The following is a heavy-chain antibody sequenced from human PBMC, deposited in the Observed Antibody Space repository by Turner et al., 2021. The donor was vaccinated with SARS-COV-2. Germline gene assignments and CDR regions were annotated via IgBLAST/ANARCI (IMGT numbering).Heavy chain of an antibody. CDR1: GGSISSSSYY. V-gene: IGHV4-39*01. Sequence: QLQLQESGPGLVKPSETLSPTCTVSGGSISSSSYYWGWISQPPGKGLEWIGYIYYSGSTYYNPSLKSRVTISVDTSKNQFSLKLSSVTAADTAVYYCARHSPELRGDYFDYWGQGTLVTVSS. CDR3: ARHSPELRGDYFDY. J-gene: IGHJ4*02. CDR2: IYYSGST. D-gene: IGHD1-26*01.